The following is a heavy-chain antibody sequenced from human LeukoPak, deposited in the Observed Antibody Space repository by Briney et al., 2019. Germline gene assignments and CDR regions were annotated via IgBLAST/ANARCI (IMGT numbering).Heavy chain of an antibody. CDR3: ARNKGRYGSGRVHFDP. CDR1: GGSISSYY. V-gene: IGHV4-4*07. J-gene: IGHJ5*02. Sequence: SETLSLTCTVSGGSISSYYWSWIRQPAGKGLEWIGRIYTSGSTNHNPSLKSRVTISVDTSKNQLSLKLSSVTAADTAVYYCARNKGRYGSGRVHFDPWGQGTLVTVSS. D-gene: IGHD3-10*01. CDR2: IYTSGST.